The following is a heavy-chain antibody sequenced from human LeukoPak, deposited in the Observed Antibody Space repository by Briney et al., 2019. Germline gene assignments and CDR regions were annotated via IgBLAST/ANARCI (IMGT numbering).Heavy chain of an antibody. J-gene: IGHJ5*02. CDR3: ARGTTVTLWFDP. Sequence: GGSLRLSCAASGFTVTSNYMSWVRQAPGKGLEWVSVIYSGGFTYYADSVKGRFTISRDNSKNTLYLQMNSLRAEYTAVYYCARGTTVTLWFDPWGQGTLVTVSS. V-gene: IGHV3-53*01. CDR1: GFTVTSNY. CDR2: IYSGGFT. D-gene: IGHD4-17*01.